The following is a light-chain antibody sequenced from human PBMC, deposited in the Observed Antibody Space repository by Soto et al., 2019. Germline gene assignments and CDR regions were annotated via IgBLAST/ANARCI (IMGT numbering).Light chain of an antibody. Sequence: QSALTQPPSASGSPGQSVTVSCTGTSSDVGGYNYVSWYQQHPGKAPKLIIYEVSMRPSGVPDRFSGSKSVNTASLTVSGLQAEDEADYYCSSYAGSNNLLFGGGTQLTVL. CDR3: SSYAGSNNLL. V-gene: IGLV2-8*01. CDR1: SSDVGGYNY. J-gene: IGLJ2*01. CDR2: EVS.